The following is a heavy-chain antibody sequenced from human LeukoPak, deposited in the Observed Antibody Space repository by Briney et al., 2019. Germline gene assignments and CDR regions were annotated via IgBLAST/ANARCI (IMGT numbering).Heavy chain of an antibody. CDR2: IKQDGSEK. CDR3: ARGIVGFGESYFDY. V-gene: IGHV3-7*01. CDR1: GFTFSSYG. Sequence: GRSLRLSCAASGFTFSSYGMHWVRQAPGKGLEWVANIKQDGSEKYYVDSVKGRFTISRDNAKNSLYLQMNSLRAEDTAVYYCARGIVGFGESYFDYWGQGSLVTVSS. J-gene: IGHJ4*02. D-gene: IGHD3-10*01.